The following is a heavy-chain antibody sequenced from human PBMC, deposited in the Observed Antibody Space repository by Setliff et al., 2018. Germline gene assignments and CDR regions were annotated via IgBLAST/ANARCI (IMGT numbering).Heavy chain of an antibody. D-gene: IGHD6-13*01. J-gene: IGHJ6*03. CDR1: GFTFSSDP. CDR3: ARDPIAAAGLYYYYYYMDV. V-gene: IGHV3-21*01. Sequence: GGSLRLSCAASGFTFSSDPMNWVRRAPGKGLEWVSSISRSSTYIYYADSVKGRFTISRDNAKNSLYLQMNSLRAEDTAVYYCARDPIAAAGLYYYYYYMDVWGKGTTVTVSS. CDR2: ISRSSTYI.